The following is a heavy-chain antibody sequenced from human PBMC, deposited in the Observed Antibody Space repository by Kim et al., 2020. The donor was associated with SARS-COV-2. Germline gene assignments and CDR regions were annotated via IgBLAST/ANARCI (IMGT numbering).Heavy chain of an antibody. J-gene: IGHJ5*02. V-gene: IGHV5-51*01. CDR2: IYPGDSDT. Sequence: GESLKISCKGSGYSFTSYWIGWVRQMPGKGLEWMGIIYPGDSDTRYSPSFQGQVTISADKSISTAYLQWSSLKASDTAMYYCARQYGSGSYYPFWFDPWGQGTLVTVSS. D-gene: IGHD3-10*01. CDR3: ARQYGSGSYYPFWFDP. CDR1: GYSFTSYW.